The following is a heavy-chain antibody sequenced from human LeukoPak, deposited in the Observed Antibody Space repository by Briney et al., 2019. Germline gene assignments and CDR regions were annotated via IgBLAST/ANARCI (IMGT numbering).Heavy chain of an antibody. V-gene: IGHV3-33*06. CDR2: IWHDGSNK. J-gene: IGHJ4*02. CDR1: GFSFITYG. D-gene: IGHD4-17*01. Sequence: GGSLRLSCAVSGFSFITYGMHWVRQAPGKGLEWVAVIWHDGSNKYYADSVKGRFTISRDNSKNTLYLQMNSLRAEDTAVYYCAKDLDYGDYADDWGQGTLVTVSS. CDR3: AKDLDYGDYADD.